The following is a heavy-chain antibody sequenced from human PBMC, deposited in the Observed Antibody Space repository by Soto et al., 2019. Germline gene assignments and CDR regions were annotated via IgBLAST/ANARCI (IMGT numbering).Heavy chain of an antibody. CDR3: ARATLPLYGPNFDY. D-gene: IGHD4-17*01. J-gene: IGHJ4*02. CDR1: GNTVPNYA. CDR2: INGGNGNT. V-gene: IGHV1-3*01. Sequence: ASVKVSCKASGNTVPNYAIHWVRQAPGQRLEWMGWINGGNGNTYYSEHFQGRVTFTRDTSAGTAYMELSSLRSEDTAVYYCARATLPLYGPNFDYWGQGTLVTVSS.